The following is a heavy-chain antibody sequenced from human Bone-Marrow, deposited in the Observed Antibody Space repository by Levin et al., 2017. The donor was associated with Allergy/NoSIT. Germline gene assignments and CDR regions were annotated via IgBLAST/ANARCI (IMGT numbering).Heavy chain of an antibody. Sequence: SETLSLTCTVSGGSISSGDYYWSWIRQPPGKGLEWIGYIYYSGSTYYNPSLKSRVTISVDTSKNQFSLKLSSVTAADTAVYYCARDLGGYSGYDFDYWGQGTLVTVSS. CDR1: GGSISSGDYY. V-gene: IGHV4-30-4*01. D-gene: IGHD5-12*01. J-gene: IGHJ4*02. CDR3: ARDLGGYSGYDFDY. CDR2: IYYSGST.